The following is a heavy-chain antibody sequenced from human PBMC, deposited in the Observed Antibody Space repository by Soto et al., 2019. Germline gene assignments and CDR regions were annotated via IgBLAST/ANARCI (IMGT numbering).Heavy chain of an antibody. CDR1: GYIFTNHY. CDR3: ARADYYDSSGFYYDY. Sequence: QVQLVQSGAEVKKPGASVKVSCKASGYIFTNHYIHWVRQAPGQGLEWMGIINPSGGSTNYLQKFQGRVTMTRDTSTSTVYMELSSLRAEDTVFYFCARADYYDSSGFYYDYWGQGTLVTVSS. CDR2: INPSGGST. J-gene: IGHJ4*02. V-gene: IGHV1-46*01. D-gene: IGHD3-22*01.